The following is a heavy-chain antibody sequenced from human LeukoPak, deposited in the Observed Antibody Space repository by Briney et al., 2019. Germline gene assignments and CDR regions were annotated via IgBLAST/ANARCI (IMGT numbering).Heavy chain of an antibody. CDR1: GFIFSNYA. D-gene: IGHD4-23*01. V-gene: IGHV3-30*04. CDR3: ARGAHKRGDYGGFFDY. J-gene: IGHJ4*02. CDR2: ISYDGSKK. Sequence: GGSLRLSCAASGFIFSNYAIHWVRQAPGKGLEWVAVISYDGSKKSYADSVKGRFTISRDNSKNTLYVQMNSLRAEDTAVYYCARGAHKRGDYGGFFDYWGQGTLVTVSS.